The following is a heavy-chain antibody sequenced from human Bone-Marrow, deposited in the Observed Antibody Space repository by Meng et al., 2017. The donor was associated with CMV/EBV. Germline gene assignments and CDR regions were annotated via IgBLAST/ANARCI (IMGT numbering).Heavy chain of an antibody. CDR3: ARGVGYDFWSGHDY. CDR2: IYSCGST. D-gene: IGHD3-3*01. CDR1: GFTVSSNY. Sequence: GGSLRLSCAASGFTVSSNYMSWVRQAPGKGLEWVSVIYSCGSTYYADSVKGRFTISRDNSKNTLYLQMNSLRVEDTAVYYCARGVGYDFWSGHDYWGQGSQVTGSS. V-gene: IGHV3-66*03. J-gene: IGHJ4*02.